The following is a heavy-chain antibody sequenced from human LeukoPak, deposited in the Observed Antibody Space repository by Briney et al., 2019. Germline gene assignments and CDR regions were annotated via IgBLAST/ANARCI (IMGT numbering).Heavy chain of an antibody. D-gene: IGHD3-10*01. V-gene: IGHV3-7*01. Sequence: GGSLRLSCGAPGFIFSRYWMTWVRQAPGKGLEWVAHIKEGGSEEYYVDSVKGRFTISRDNAKNSLYLQMNSLRAEDTAVYYCATVGLNYGLVYWGQGTLVTVSS. CDR1: GFIFSRYW. CDR3: ATVGLNYGLVY. J-gene: IGHJ4*02. CDR2: IKEGGSEE.